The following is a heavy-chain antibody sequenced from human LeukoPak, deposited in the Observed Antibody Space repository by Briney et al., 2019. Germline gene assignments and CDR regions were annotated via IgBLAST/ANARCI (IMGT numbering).Heavy chain of an antibody. CDR3: ARVRGYDILTGYFDY. Sequence: SETLSLTCTVSGGSISSYYWSWIRQPPGKGLEWIGYIYYSGSTNYNPSLKSRVTISVDTSKNQFSLKLSSVTAADTAVYYCARVRGYDILTGYFDYWGQGTLVTASS. V-gene: IGHV4-59*01. CDR2: IYYSGST. CDR1: GGSISSYY. D-gene: IGHD3-9*01. J-gene: IGHJ4*02.